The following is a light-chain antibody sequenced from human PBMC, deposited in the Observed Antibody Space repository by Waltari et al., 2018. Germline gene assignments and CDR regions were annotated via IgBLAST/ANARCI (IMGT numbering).Light chain of an antibody. CDR1: SSNIGSNT. V-gene: IGLV1-44*01. CDR3: AAWDDSLNGYV. J-gene: IGLJ1*01. Sequence: QSVLTQPPSASGTPGQRVTISCSGISSNIGSNTVNWYQQLPGTAPQLLIYSNNQRPSEVPYRFSGSKAGTSASLAIRGLQSEDEADYYCAAWDDSLNGYVFGTGTKVTVL. CDR2: SNN.